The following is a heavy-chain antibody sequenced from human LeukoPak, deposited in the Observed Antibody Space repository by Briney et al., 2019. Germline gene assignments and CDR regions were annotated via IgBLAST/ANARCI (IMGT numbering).Heavy chain of an antibody. J-gene: IGHJ4*02. V-gene: IGHV3-23*01. CDR1: GFTFSYA. CDR3: AKYISGWYYFDY. Sequence: PGGSLRLSCAASGFTFSYAMSWVRQAPGKGLEWASAITGSGTSTYYADSVKGRFTISRDNSKNTLYLQMNSLRAEDTAVYYCAKYISGWYYFDYWGQGTLVTVSS. CDR2: ITGSGTST. D-gene: IGHD6-19*01.